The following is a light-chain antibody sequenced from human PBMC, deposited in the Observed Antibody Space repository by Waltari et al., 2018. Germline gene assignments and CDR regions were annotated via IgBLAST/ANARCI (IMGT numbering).Light chain of an antibody. Sequence: EIVMTQSPATLSVSPGETATLSCRASQNINSNLAWYQQKPGQAPRLLMYGASTRATATPARFSGSGSGTEFTLTISSLRSEDFAVYYCQQYDHWPPEYTFGQGTKLEIK. V-gene: IGKV3-15*01. J-gene: IGKJ2*01. CDR2: GAS. CDR1: QNINSN. CDR3: QQYDHWPPEYT.